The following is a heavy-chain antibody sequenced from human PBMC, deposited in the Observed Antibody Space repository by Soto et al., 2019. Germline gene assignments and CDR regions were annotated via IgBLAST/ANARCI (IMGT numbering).Heavy chain of an antibody. CDR3: ARLTWEYYDITESPLEGNGLYYYYYMDV. CDR1: GYTFTSYG. D-gene: IGHD3-9*01. V-gene: IGHV1-18*01. J-gene: IGHJ6*03. CDR2: ISAYNGNT. Sequence: ASVKVSCKASGYTFTSYGISWVRQAPGQGLEWMGWISAYNGNTNYAQKLQGRVTMTTDTSTSSAYMELRSLRSDDTAVYYCARLTWEYYDITESPLEGNGLYYYYYMDVSGKATTVTVSS.